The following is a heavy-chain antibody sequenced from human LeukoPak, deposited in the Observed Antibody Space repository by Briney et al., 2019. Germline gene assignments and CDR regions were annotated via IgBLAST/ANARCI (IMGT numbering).Heavy chain of an antibody. Sequence: GGSLRLSCAASGFTFSSYEMNWVRQAPGKGLEWVSYISSSGSTIYYADSVKGRFTISRDNAKNSLYLQMNSLRAEDTAVYYCARSRNWNEGFDFDYWGQGTLVTVSP. CDR3: ARSRNWNEGFDFDY. CDR2: ISSSGSTI. J-gene: IGHJ4*02. CDR1: GFTFSSYE. V-gene: IGHV3-48*03. D-gene: IGHD1-1*01.